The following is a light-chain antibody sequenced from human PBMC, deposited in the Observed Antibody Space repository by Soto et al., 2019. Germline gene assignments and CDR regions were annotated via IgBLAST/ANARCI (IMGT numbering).Light chain of an antibody. CDR3: TSYGGRDNLM. Sequence: QSALTQPPCASGSPGQSVTISCTGTSSDIGAYNYVSWFQQHPGEAPKLIISEVNKRPSGVPDRFSGSKSGNTASLTVSGLQAEDEADYYCTSYGGRDNLMFGGGTKLTVL. CDR1: SSDIGAYNY. V-gene: IGLV2-8*01. CDR2: EVN. J-gene: IGLJ3*02.